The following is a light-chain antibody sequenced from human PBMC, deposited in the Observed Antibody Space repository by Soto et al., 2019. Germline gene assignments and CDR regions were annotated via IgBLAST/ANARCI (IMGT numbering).Light chain of an antibody. J-gene: IGLJ3*02. CDR3: CSFAGSNSWV. CDR1: SGDVGTYDL. V-gene: IGLV2-23*01. CDR2: EAT. Sequence: QLVLTQPASVSGSPGQSITISCTGTSGDVGTYDLVSWYQHHPGAAPKLMIYEATRRPSGISNRFSGSKSGNTASLTISGLQAEDEAAYYCCSFAGSNSWVFGGGTKLTV.